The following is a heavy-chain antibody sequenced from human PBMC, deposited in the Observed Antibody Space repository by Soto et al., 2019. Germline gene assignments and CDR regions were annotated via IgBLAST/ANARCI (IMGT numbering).Heavy chain of an antibody. V-gene: IGHV3-21*01. CDR2: ISSSGYI. Sequence: EVQLVESGGGLVKPGGSLRLSCAASGFNFNSYTINWVRQAPGKRLEWLSSISSSGYIFSTDSVRGRFTISRDNAKNSVYLQINSLRAEDTAVYFCARDCSSGSCYTGMDVWGQGTTVTVSS. J-gene: IGHJ6*02. CDR1: GFNFNSYT. D-gene: IGHD2-15*01. CDR3: ARDCSSGSCYTGMDV.